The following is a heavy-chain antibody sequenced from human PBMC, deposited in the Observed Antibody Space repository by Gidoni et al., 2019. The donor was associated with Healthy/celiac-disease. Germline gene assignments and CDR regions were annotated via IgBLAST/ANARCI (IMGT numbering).Heavy chain of an antibody. CDR2: MNPNSGNT. V-gene: IGHV1-8*01. CDR1: GDTFTSYD. CDR3: ARGEPRDRYFDL. J-gene: IGHJ2*01. Sequence: QVQLVQSGAEVKKPGASVKVSCKASGDTFTSYDINWVRQATGQGLEWMGWMNPNSGNTGYAQKFQGRVTMTRNTSLSTAYMELSSLRSEDTAVYYCARGEPRDRYFDLWGRGTLVTVSS.